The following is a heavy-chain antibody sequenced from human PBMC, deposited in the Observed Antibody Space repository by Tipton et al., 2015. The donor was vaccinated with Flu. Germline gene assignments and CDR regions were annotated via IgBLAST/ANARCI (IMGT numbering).Heavy chain of an antibody. J-gene: IGHJ6*03. Sequence: GSLRLSCAASGFTFSDHNMDWVRQAPGKGLEWVGRSKNNANNHFAEYAASVQGRFTISRDGATNSLYLEMDGLKTDDTAMYYCVRIHKYYYHMDVWGKGTAVAVSS. V-gene: IGHV3-72*01. CDR3: VRIHKYYYHMDV. CDR2: SKNNANNHFA. CDR1: GFTFSDHN.